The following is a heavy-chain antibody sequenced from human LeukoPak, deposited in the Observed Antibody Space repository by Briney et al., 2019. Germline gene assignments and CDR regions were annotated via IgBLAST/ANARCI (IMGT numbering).Heavy chain of an antibody. CDR2: IYHSGST. J-gene: IGHJ6*03. CDR3: ASDLAYCGGDCYYMDV. D-gene: IGHD2-21*01. CDR1: GGSISSGGYY. V-gene: IGHV4-30-2*01. Sequence: PSGTLSLTCTVSGGSISSGGYYWSWIRQPPGKGLEWIGYIYHSGSTYYNPSLKSRVTISVDRSKNQFSLKLSSVTAADTAVYYCASDLAYCGGDCYYMDVWGKGTTVTVSS.